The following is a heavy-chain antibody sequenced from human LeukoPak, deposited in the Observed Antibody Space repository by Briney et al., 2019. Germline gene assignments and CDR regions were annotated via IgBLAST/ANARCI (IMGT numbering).Heavy chain of an antibody. J-gene: IGHJ4*02. CDR1: GGSITSTNY. CDR2: VNLQGST. V-gene: IGHV4-4*02. D-gene: IGHD1-14*01. CDR3: AREILGGFNPGAY. Sequence: SGTLSLTCGVSGGSITSTNYWTWVRQPPGKGLEWIGEVNLQGSTNYNPSLMGQVAISVDMSENHISLQLTSVTAADTAVYYCAREILGGFNPGAYWGQGTLVTVSS.